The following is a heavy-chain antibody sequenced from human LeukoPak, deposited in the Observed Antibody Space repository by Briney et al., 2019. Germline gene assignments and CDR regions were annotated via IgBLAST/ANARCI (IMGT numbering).Heavy chain of an antibody. CDR3: ARVPRGDY. CDR2: INHSGSA. Sequence: SETLSLTCAVYGGSFSGYYWSWIRQPPGKGLEWIGEINHSGSANYNPSLKSRVTISVDTSKNQFSLKLSSVTAADTAVYYCARVPRGDYWGQGTLVTVSS. D-gene: IGHD3-10*01. V-gene: IGHV4-34*01. CDR1: GGSFSGYY. J-gene: IGHJ4*02.